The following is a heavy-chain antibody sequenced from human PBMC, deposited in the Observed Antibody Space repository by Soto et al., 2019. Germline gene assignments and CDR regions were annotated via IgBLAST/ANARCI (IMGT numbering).Heavy chain of an antibody. J-gene: IGHJ4*02. CDR2: IWYDGSNK. CDR3: ARSWFGELAGAPQDY. V-gene: IGHV3-33*01. D-gene: IGHD3-10*01. Sequence: GGSLRLSCAASGFIFSSYGMHWVRQAPGKGLEWVAVIWYDGSNKYYPDSVKGRFTISRDNSKNTLYLQMNSLRAEDTAVYYCARSWFGELAGAPQDYWGQGTLVTVSS. CDR1: GFIFSSYG.